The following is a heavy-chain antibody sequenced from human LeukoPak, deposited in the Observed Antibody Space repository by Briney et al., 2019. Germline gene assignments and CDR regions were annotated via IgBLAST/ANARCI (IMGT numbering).Heavy chain of an antibody. Sequence: ASVKVSCKASGYTFTGYYMHWVRQAPGQGLEWMGWINPNSGGTNYAQKFQGRVTVTRDTSISTAYMELSRLRSDDTAVYYCARVVWLRSYFDYWGQGTLVTVSS. CDR2: INPNSGGT. J-gene: IGHJ4*02. CDR3: ARVVWLRSYFDY. V-gene: IGHV1-2*02. CDR1: GYTFTGYY. D-gene: IGHD5-12*01.